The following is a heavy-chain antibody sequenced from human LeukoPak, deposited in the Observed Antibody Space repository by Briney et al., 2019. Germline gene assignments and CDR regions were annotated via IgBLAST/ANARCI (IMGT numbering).Heavy chain of an antibody. Sequence: GGSLRLACEASGFTFRTHSMKWVRQAPGKGLEWVSAITKSSTYMYYADSVKGRFTISRDNANNSLFLQMNNLGVDDTGVYYCARGSGVHVWGQGTLVLVSS. V-gene: IGHV3-21*04. CDR1: GFTFRTHS. CDR2: ITKSSTYM. J-gene: IGHJ4*02. D-gene: IGHD3-10*01. CDR3: ARGSGVHV.